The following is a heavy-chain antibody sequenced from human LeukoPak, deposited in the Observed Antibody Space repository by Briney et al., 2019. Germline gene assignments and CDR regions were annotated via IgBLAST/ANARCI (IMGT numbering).Heavy chain of an antibody. CDR2: FDAEDVET. CDR3: ATDITGTTRWFDP. V-gene: IGHV1-24*01. D-gene: IGHD1-7*01. CDR1: RYTLTEVS. Sequence: GASVKVSCKVSRYTLTEVSMQWVRQAPGKRLECMGDFDAEDVETKYPQKIHSRVTTTEDTSTDTAYMELSSLRSEDTGVYYCATDITGTTRWFDPWGQGTLVTVSS. J-gene: IGHJ5*02.